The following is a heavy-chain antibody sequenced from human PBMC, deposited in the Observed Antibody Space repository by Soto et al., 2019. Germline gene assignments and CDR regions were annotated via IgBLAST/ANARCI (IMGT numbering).Heavy chain of an antibody. Sequence: SLKISCKGSGYRFTNYWIGWVRQMPGKGLEWMGIIYPGDSDTRYSPSFQGQVTISADKSISTAYLQWSSLKASDTAMYYCVRMGFSGGGYLSYYYYGMDIWGQGTTVTVSS. D-gene: IGHD5-12*01. CDR1: GYRFTNYW. CDR3: VRMGFSGGGYLSYYYYGMDI. J-gene: IGHJ6*02. CDR2: IYPGDSDT. V-gene: IGHV5-51*01.